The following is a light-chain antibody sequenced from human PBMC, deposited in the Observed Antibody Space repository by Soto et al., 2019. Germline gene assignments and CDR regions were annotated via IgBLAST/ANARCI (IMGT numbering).Light chain of an antibody. Sequence: EIVLTQSPATLALSPGERATLSCMASQSVSSYLAWYQQKPGQAPRLLIYDASNRATGIPARFSGSGSGTDFTLTISSLEPEDFAVDYCQQRSNGPTFGGGTKVEIK. CDR3: QQRSNGPT. J-gene: IGKJ4*01. V-gene: IGKV3-11*01. CDR2: DAS. CDR1: QSVSSY.